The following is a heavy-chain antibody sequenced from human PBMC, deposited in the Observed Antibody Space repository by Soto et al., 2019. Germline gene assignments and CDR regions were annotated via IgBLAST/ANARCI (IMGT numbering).Heavy chain of an antibody. CDR3: ATWGVSYYYDSSGYYRSLDY. CDR1: GYTFTSYY. V-gene: IGHV1-46*01. CDR2: INPSGGST. J-gene: IGHJ4*02. D-gene: IGHD3-22*01. Sequence: AASVKVSCKASGYTFTSYYMHWVRQAPGQGLEWMGIINPSGGSTSYAQKFQGRVTMTRDTSTSTVYMELSSLRSEDTAVYYCATWGVSYYYDSSGYYRSLDYWGQGTLVNVSS.